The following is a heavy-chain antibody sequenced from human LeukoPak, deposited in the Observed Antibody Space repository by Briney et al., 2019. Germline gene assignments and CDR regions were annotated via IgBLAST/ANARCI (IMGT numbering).Heavy chain of an antibody. CDR2: IIPILGIA. CDR3: AMTYYYDSSGYYYDDY. V-gene: IGHV1-69*04. CDR1: GGTFSSYA. J-gene: IGHJ4*02. Sequence: SVKVSCKASGGTFSSYAISWGRQAPGQGLEWMGRIIPILGIANYAQKFQGRVTITADKSTSTAYMELSSLRSEDTAVYYCAMTYYYDSSGYYYDDYWGQGTLVTVSS. D-gene: IGHD3-22*01.